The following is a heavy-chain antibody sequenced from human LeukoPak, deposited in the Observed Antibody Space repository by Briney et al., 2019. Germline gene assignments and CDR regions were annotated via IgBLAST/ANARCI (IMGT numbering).Heavy chain of an antibody. V-gene: IGHV4-39*01. D-gene: IGHD5-18*01. CDR1: GGSISSSTYY. J-gene: IGHJ4*02. CDR3: ARVYDMGIQLWPAHFDY. CDR2: INYSGST. Sequence: PSETLSLTCTVSGGSISSSTYYWGWIRQPPGKGLEWIGTINYSGSTFYNPSLKSRVTISVDTSKNQFSLKLSSVTAADTAVYYCARVYDMGIQLWPAHFDYWGQGTLVTVSS.